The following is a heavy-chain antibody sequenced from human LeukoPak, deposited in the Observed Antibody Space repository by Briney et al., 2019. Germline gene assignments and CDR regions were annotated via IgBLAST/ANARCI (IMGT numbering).Heavy chain of an antibody. J-gene: IGHJ4*02. V-gene: IGHV3-23*01. CDR1: GFTFSSYA. D-gene: IGHD5-12*01. CDR3: ARGFATPDY. CDR2: ISGSGGST. Sequence: GGSLRLSCAASGFTFSSYAMSWVRQAPGKGLEWVSAISGSGGSTYYADSVEGRFTIPRDNSKNTLHLQMNSLRAEDTAVYYCARGFATPDYWGQGTLVTVSS.